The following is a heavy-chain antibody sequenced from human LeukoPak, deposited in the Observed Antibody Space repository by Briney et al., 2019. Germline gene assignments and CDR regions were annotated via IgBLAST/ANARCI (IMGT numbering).Heavy chain of an antibody. V-gene: IGHV4-61*02. Sequence: PSQTLSLTCTVSGGSISSGSYYWSWIRQPAGKGLEWIGRIYTSGSTNYNPSLKSRVTISVDTSKNQFSLKLSSVTAADTAVYYCARDHAILLYGNWFDPWGQGTLVTVSS. CDR2: IYTSGST. CDR3: ARDHAILLYGNWFDP. CDR1: GGSISSGSYY. D-gene: IGHD2-2*01. J-gene: IGHJ5*02.